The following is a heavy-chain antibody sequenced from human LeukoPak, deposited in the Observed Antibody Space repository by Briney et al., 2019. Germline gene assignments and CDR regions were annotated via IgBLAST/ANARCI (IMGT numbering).Heavy chain of an antibody. CDR2: INPNSGGT. J-gene: IGHJ4*02. V-gene: IGHV1-2*02. CDR3: ARGNTMVRGVINFDY. Sequence: ASVKVSCKASGYTFTGYYMHWVRQAPGQGLEWMGWINPNSGGTNYAQKFQGRVTMTGDTSISTAYMELSRLRSDDTAVYYCARGNTMVRGVINFDYWGQGTLVTVSS. CDR1: GYTFTGYY. D-gene: IGHD3-10*01.